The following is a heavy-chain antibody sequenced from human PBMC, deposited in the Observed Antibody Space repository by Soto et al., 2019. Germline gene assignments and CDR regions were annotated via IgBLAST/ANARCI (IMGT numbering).Heavy chain of an antibody. CDR1: GDSITSGGYS. D-gene: IGHD3-22*01. CDR2: IYHTGSA. J-gene: IGHJ4*02. V-gene: IGHV4-30-2*01. Sequence: QVQLQESGSGLVKPSETLSLTCSVSGDSITSGGYSWSWIRQPPRRGLEWIGYIYHTGSASYSPSLRGRVTIPVAKSKNQFSMSLNSVTAADTAIYYCAIAHYGPSGYDFDYWGQGSLFTVSS. CDR3: AIAHYGPSGYDFDY.